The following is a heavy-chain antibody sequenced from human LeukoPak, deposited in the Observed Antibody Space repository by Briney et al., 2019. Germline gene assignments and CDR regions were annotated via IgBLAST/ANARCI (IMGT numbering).Heavy chain of an antibody. D-gene: IGHD1-14*01. CDR3: AKVSGGGLYYDGMDV. J-gene: IGHJ6*02. V-gene: IGHV3-7*03. CDR2: INSDGSEG. CDR1: GFTFSGFW. Sequence: PGGSLRLSCAVSGFTFSGFWMSWSRQAPGKGLEWVASINSDGSEGYYADVVKGRFTISRDNAKNSLYLQINSLRAEDTAVYYCAKVSGGGLYYDGMDVWGQGTTVTVSS.